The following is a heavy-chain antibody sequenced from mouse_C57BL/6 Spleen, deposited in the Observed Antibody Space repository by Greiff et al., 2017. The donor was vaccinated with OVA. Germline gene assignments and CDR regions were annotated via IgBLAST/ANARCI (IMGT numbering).Heavy chain of an antibody. J-gene: IGHJ2*01. CDR2: IDPSDSYT. D-gene: IGHD3-3*01. CDR3: ARRAYSDY. V-gene: IGHV1-50*01. Sequence: VKLQQPGAELVKPGASVKLSCKASGYTFTSYWMQWVKQRPGQGLEWIGEIDPSDSYTNYNQKFKGKATLTVDTSSSTAYMQLSSLTSEDSAVYYCARRAYSDYWGQGTTLTVSS. CDR1: GYTFTSYW.